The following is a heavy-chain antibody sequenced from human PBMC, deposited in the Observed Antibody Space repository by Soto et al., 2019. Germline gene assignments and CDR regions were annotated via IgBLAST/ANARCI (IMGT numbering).Heavy chain of an antibody. D-gene: IGHD6-19*01. CDR3: AKGRIAVASGAFAI. Sequence: GGALRLSCAASRFTFSIYAMGWVRQAPGKGLEWVSAISGSGGSTYYADSVKGRFTISRDNSKNTLYLQMNSLRAEDTAVYYCAKGRIAVASGAFAIWGQGTMVTVSS. J-gene: IGHJ3*02. V-gene: IGHV3-23*01. CDR2: ISGSGGST. CDR1: RFTFSIYA.